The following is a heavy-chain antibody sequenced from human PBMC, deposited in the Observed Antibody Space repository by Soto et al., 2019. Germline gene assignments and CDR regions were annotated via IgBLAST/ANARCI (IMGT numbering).Heavy chain of an antibody. CDR3: ARAKPLAVAGTYLFDP. CDR1: GYAFSGYA. V-gene: IGHV1-3*01. D-gene: IGHD6-13*01. CDR2: INACNGNT. J-gene: IGHJ5*02. Sequence: SLKVARKASGYAFSGYAMHCVRQTHEKRLEWMGWINACNGNTKYSQQLQGRVTMTTDTSTSTAYMELRSLRSDDTAVFYFARAKPLAVAGTYLFDPWGQGTLVTVSS.